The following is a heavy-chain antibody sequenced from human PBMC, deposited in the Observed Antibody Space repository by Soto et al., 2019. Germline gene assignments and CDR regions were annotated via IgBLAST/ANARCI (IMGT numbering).Heavy chain of an antibody. J-gene: IGHJ4*02. D-gene: IGHD5-18*01. Sequence: SVKVSCKAPGGTFSTYAISWVRQAPGQGLEWMGGIIPMFGTANYAQRFQDRVTITADGSTNTVYMELSSLRSEDTAVYFCASGIQLWLRRINNGYSGWGQGTLVTVSS. V-gene: IGHV1-69*13. CDR1: GGTFSTYA. CDR2: IIPMFGTA. CDR3: ASGIQLWLRRINNGYSG.